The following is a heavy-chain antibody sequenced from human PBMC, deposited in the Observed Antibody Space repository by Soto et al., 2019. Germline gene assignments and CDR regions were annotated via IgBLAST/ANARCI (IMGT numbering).Heavy chain of an antibody. V-gene: IGHV3-48*01. CDR3: AKVHYYDFWSGYPGYGMDV. CDR1: GFTFSSYS. CDR2: ISSSSSTI. J-gene: IGHJ6*02. D-gene: IGHD3-3*01. Sequence: WGSLRLSCAASGFTFSSYSMNWVRQAPGKGLEWVSYISSSSSTIYYADSVKGRFTISRDNSKNTLYLQMNSLRAEDTAVYYCAKVHYYDFWSGYPGYGMDVWGQGTTVTVSS.